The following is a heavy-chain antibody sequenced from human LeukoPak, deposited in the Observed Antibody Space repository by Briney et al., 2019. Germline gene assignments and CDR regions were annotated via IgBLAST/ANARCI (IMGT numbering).Heavy chain of an antibody. Sequence: SETLSLTCAVYGGSFSGYYWSWIRQPPGKGLEWIGEINHSGSTNYNPSLKSRVTISVDTSKNQFSLKLSSVTAADTAVYHCARFYYDSSGYHYVAYWGQGTLVTVSS. D-gene: IGHD3-22*01. J-gene: IGHJ4*02. CDR2: INHSGST. V-gene: IGHV4-34*01. CDR3: ARFYYDSSGYHYVAY. CDR1: GGSFSGYY.